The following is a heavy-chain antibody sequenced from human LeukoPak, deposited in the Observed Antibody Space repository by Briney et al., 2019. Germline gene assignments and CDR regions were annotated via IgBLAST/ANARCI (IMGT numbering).Heavy chain of an antibody. Sequence: GGSLRLSCGASGFTFSSNAMSGLGQAPVKDLPGVSAIRRTSSNTYYADSVQDRITIARDNCMDTGDLQMNSLRAEDTAVYPCAKGFYYGGPGVDYWRQGTLVSVSS. CDR3: AKGFYYGGPGVDY. CDR1: GFTFSSNA. CDR2: IRRTSSNT. D-gene: IGHD3-10*01. V-gene: IGHV3-23*01. J-gene: IGHJ4*02.